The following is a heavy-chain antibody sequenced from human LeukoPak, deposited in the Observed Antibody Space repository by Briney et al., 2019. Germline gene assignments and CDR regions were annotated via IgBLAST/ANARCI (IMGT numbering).Heavy chain of an antibody. D-gene: IGHD3-3*01. V-gene: IGHV3-30*02. CDR1: GFSFSSYD. CDR2: IRYDGSNK. Sequence: GSLRLSCAASGFSFSSYDMHWVRQAPGKGLEWVAFIRYDGSNKYYADSVKGRFTISRDNSKNTLYLQMNSLRAEDTAVYYCANAHDFWSGYLYYWGQGTLVTVSS. CDR3: ANAHDFWSGYLYY. J-gene: IGHJ4*02.